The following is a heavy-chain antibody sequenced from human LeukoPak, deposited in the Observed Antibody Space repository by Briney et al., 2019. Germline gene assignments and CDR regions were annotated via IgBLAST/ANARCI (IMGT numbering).Heavy chain of an antibody. V-gene: IGHV3-30*04. CDR2: ISYDGSNE. Sequence: GGSLRLSCAASGFTFSSYVMHWVRQAPGKGLEWVAIISYDGSNEYYADSVKGRFTISRDNAKNSVYLQMNSLRAEDTAVYYCAKGDTTWELPHDYWGQGTLVTVSS. J-gene: IGHJ4*02. CDR3: AKGDTTWELPHDY. D-gene: IGHD1-26*01. CDR1: GFTFSSYV.